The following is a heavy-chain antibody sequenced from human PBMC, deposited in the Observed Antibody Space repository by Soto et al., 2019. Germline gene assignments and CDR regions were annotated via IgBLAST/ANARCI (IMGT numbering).Heavy chain of an antibody. Sequence: SETLSLTCTVSGGSISSGDYYWSWIRQPPGKGLEWIGYIYYSGSTYYNPSLKSRVTISVDTSKNQFSLKLSSVTAADTAVYYCAGLTSSSASIDYWGQGTLVTVSS. CDR3: AGLTSSSASIDY. D-gene: IGHD6-6*01. J-gene: IGHJ4*02. CDR1: GGSISSGDYY. V-gene: IGHV4-30-4*01. CDR2: IYYSGST.